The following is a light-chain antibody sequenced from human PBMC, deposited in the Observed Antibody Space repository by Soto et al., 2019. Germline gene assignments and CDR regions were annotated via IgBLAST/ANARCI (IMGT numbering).Light chain of an antibody. CDR1: SSNIGSNY. J-gene: IGLJ2*01. CDR2: RNN. CDR3: AAWDDSLRVV. Sequence: QSVLTQPPSASGTPGRRVTISCSGSSSNIGSNYVYWYQQLPGTAPKLLIYRNNQRPSGVPDRFSGSKSGTSASLAISGLRSEDEADYYCAAWDDSLRVVFGGGTQLTVL. V-gene: IGLV1-47*01.